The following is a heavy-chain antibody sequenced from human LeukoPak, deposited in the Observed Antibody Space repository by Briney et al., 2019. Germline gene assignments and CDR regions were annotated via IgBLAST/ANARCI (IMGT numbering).Heavy chain of an antibody. CDR1: GGSISSSSYY. J-gene: IGHJ6*03. Sequence: SETLSLTCTVSGGSISSSSYYWGWIRQPPGKGLEWIGSIYYSGSTYYNPSLKSRVTISVDTSKNQFSLKLSSVTAADTAVYYCAKGSGYEAQYYYYYMDVWGKGTTVTISS. CDR3: AKGSGYEAQYYYYYMDV. CDR2: IYYSGST. D-gene: IGHD5-12*01. V-gene: IGHV4-39*01.